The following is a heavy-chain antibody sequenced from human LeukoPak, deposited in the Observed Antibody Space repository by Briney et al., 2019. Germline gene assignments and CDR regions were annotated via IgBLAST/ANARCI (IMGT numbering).Heavy chain of an antibody. D-gene: IGHD3-3*01. CDR3: ARPPVTDFRFLEWSNYYYYMDV. V-gene: IGHV3-9*01. CDR2: ISLNSGIS. Sequence: GGSLRLSCAASGFTFSSYAMHWVRQAPGKGLEWVSGISLNSGISGYADSVKGRFTISRDNAKNSLYLQMDSLRAEDTATYYCARPPVTDFRFLEWSNYYYYMDVWGKGTTVIVSS. CDR1: GFTFSSYA. J-gene: IGHJ6*03.